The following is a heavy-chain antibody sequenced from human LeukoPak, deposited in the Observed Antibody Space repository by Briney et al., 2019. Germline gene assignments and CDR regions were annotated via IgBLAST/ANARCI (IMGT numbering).Heavy chain of an antibody. J-gene: IGHJ3*02. CDR1: GFTFSSYG. V-gene: IGHV3-33*01. Sequence: GGSLRLSCAASGFTFSSYGMHWVRQAPGKGLEWVAVIWYDGSNKYYADSVKGRFTISRDNSKNTLYLQMNSLRAEDTAVYYCARDPRDIVATHAFDIWGQGTMVTVSS. CDR3: ARDPRDIVATHAFDI. D-gene: IGHD5-12*01. CDR2: IWYDGSNK.